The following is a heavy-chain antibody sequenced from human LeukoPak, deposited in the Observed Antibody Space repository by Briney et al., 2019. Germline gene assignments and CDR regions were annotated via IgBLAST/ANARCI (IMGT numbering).Heavy chain of an antibody. V-gene: IGHV1-18*01. CDR2: ISAYNGNT. J-gene: IGHJ4*02. Sequence: GASGKVSFKSSGYTFTSYGISWVRHAPAQGLGLMGGISAYNGNTNYAQKLQGRVTMTTDTSTSTAYMELRSLRSADTAVYYCARDEYSSSSDYWGQGTLVTVSS. CDR1: GYTFTSYG. CDR3: ARDEYSSSSDY. D-gene: IGHD6-6*01.